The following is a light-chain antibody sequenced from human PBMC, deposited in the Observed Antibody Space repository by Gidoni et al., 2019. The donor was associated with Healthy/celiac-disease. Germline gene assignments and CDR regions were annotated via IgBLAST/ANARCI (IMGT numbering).Light chain of an antibody. V-gene: IGKV3-20*01. CDR2: GAS. CDR3: QHFGSSPWT. J-gene: IGKJ1*01. Sequence: EIVLTQSPGTLSLSPGQRATLSCRASQTVSSYYLAWYQQKPGQAPRLLIYGASSRATGIPDRFSGSGSGTDFTLTISRLEPEDFVVYYCQHFGSSPWTFGQGTKVEIK. CDR1: QTVSSYY.